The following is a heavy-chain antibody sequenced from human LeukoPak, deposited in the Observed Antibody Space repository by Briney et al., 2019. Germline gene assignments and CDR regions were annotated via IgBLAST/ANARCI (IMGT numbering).Heavy chain of an antibody. D-gene: IGHD5-24*01. CDR3: ARGRNGYNPDY. CDR1: GGTISSHY. Sequence: PSETLSLTCTVSGGTISSHYWSWIRQPPGKGLEWIGYIYYSGSTNYNPSLKSRVTISVDTSKNQFSLKLSSVTAADTAVYYCARGRNGYNPDYWGQGTLVTVSS. J-gene: IGHJ4*02. V-gene: IGHV4-59*11. CDR2: IYYSGST.